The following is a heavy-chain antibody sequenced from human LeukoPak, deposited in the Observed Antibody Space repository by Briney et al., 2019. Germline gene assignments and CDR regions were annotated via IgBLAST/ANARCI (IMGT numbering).Heavy chain of an antibody. CDR3: VRQRGSGCLDY. V-gene: IGHV3-7*01. CDR1: RFTLSNYW. Sequence: GGSLRLSCAASRFTLSNYWMSWVRRAPGKGLEWVANIKQDGSETYYVDSVKGRFTISRDNAKNSLSLQMNSLRAEDTAVYYCVRQRGSGCLDYWGQGTLVTVSS. D-gene: IGHD6-19*01. J-gene: IGHJ4*02. CDR2: IKQDGSET.